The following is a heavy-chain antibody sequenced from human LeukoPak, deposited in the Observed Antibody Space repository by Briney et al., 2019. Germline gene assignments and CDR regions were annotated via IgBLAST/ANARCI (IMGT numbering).Heavy chain of an antibody. CDR1: GFTFSSYA. D-gene: IGHD1-26*01. Sequence: GGSLRLSCAASGFTFSSYAMSWVRQAPGKGLEWVSAISGSGGSTYYADSVKGRFTISRDNSKNTLYLQMNSLRAEDTAVYYCAKDPSGSYCFSPYYGMDVWGQGTTVTVSS. CDR2: ISGSGGST. V-gene: IGHV3-23*01. J-gene: IGHJ6*02. CDR3: AKDPSGSYCFSPYYGMDV.